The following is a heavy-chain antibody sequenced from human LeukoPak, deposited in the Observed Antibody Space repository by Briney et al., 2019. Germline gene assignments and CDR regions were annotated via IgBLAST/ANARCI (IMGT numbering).Heavy chain of an antibody. CDR3: ARGVTGSYRTYYFDY. J-gene: IGHJ4*02. D-gene: IGHD1-26*01. CDR1: GYTFTSYA. V-gene: IGHV1-69*13. CDR2: IIPIFGTA. Sequence: ASVKVSCKASGYTFTSYAISWVRQAPGQGLEWMGGIIPIFGTANYAQKFQGRVTITADESTSTAYMELSSLRSEDTAVYYCARGVTGSYRTYYFDYWGQGTLVTVSS.